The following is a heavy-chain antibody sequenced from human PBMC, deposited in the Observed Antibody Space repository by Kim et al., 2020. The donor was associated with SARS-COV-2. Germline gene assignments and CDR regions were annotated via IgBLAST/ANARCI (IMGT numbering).Heavy chain of an antibody. V-gene: IGHV4-39*01. J-gene: IGHJ3*01. CDR2: IYHSGST. D-gene: IGHD3-16*01. CDR3: ARLIGDTSDYQVFIYA. CDR1: GGSVSRSPSY. Sequence: SETLSLTCSVSGGSVSRSPSYWGWIRQPPGKGLEWIGSIYHSGSTYYTPSLRSRLAISVDTAKNQFSLRLSSVTAADTAGDYCARLIGDTSDYQVFIYA.